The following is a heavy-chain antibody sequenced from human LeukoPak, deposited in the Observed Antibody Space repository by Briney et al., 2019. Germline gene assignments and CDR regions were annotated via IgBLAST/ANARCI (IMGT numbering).Heavy chain of an antibody. CDR3: ARLSADSSGPQDAFDI. CDR1: GYSISSGYY. J-gene: IGHJ3*02. V-gene: IGHV4-38-2*02. CDR2: INHSGST. D-gene: IGHD3-22*01. Sequence: SETLSLTCTVSGYSISSGYYWGWIRQPPGKGLEWIGEINHSGSTNYNPSLKSRVTISVDTSKNQFSLKLRSVTAADTTVYYCARLSADSSGPQDAFDIWGQGTMVTISS.